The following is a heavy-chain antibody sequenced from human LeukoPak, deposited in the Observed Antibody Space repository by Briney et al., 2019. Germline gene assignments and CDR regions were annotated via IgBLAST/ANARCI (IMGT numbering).Heavy chain of an antibody. CDR3: ARDEDYYDSSGILDY. CDR1: GFTFSSYA. J-gene: IGHJ4*02. D-gene: IGHD3-22*01. V-gene: IGHV3-23*01. Sequence: GGSLRLSCAASGFTFSSYAMSWVRQAPGRGLEWVSAISGSGGSTYYADSVKGRFTISRDNSKNTLYLQMNSLRAEDTAVYYCARDEDYYDSSGILDYWGQGTLVTVSS. CDR2: ISGSGGST.